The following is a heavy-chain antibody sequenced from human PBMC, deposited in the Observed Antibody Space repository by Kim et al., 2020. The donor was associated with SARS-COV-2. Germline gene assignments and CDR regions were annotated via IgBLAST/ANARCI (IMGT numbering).Heavy chain of an antibody. CDR2: ISWNSGSI. CDR3: AKDQRYYVLAWVDGVAFDI. J-gene: IGHJ3*02. V-gene: IGHV3-9*01. D-gene: IGHD3-10*02. CDR1: GFTFGDYA. Sequence: GGSLRLSCAASGFTFGDYAMHWVRQAPGKGLEWVSGISWNSGSIGYADSVKGRFTISRDNAKNSLYLQMNSLRAEDTALYYCAKDQRYYVLAWVDGVAFDIWGQGTMVTVSS.